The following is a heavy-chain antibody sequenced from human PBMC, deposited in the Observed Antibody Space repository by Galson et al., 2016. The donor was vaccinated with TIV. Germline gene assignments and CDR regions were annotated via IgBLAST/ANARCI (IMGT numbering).Heavy chain of an antibody. J-gene: IGHJ4*02. V-gene: IGHV5-51*03. CDR3: ARAPGYSGYSYGYFDD. D-gene: IGHD5-18*01. CDR2: MYPADSDV. CDR1: GSSFTSSW. Sequence: QSGAEVKKPGESLRISCKSSGSSFTSSWIAWVRLLPGKGLQWVGIMYPADSDVRYSPSFEGQVTISPDASISTAYRQWSRLEASDTAIYYCARAPGYSGYSYGYFDDWGQGTLVTVSS.